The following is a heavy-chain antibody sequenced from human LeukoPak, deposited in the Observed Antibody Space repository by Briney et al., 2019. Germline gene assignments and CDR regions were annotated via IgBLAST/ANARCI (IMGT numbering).Heavy chain of an antibody. CDR3: ATGHQSWEENWFDP. Sequence: PGASVKVSCKVSGYTLTELSMHWVRQAPGKGLEWMGGFDPEDGETIYAQKFQGRVTMTEDTSTDTAYMELSSLRSEDTAVYYCATGHQSWEENWFDPWGQGTLVTVSS. CDR1: GYTLTELS. J-gene: IGHJ5*02. D-gene: IGHD1-26*01. CDR2: FDPEDGET. V-gene: IGHV1-24*01.